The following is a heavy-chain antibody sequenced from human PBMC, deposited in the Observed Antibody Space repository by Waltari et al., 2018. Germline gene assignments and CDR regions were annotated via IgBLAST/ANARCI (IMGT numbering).Heavy chain of an antibody. Sequence: SLTCTVSGVSMRSGEYYWSWIRQPAGKGLEWIGYIYTSGRATYNPSLKSRVSMSIDTFKNQFSLNLKSVTAADTAVYYCALVRVVNAFDIWGQGTMVTVSS. CDR3: ALVRVVNAFDI. D-gene: IGHD3-3*01. V-gene: IGHV4-61*09. CDR2: IYTSGRA. J-gene: IGHJ3*02. CDR1: GVSMRSGEYY.